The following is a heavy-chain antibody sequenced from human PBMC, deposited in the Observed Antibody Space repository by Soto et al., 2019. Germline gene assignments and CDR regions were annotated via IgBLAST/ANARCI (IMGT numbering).Heavy chain of an antibody. CDR3: ARGQIVRGDYYYGMDV. Sequence: PGESLKISCKCSGYSFTIYWISWVRQMPGKGLEWMGRIDPSDSYTNYSPSFQGHVTISADKSISTAYLQWSSLKASDNAMYYCARGQIVRGDYYYGMDVWGQGTTVTVSS. D-gene: IGHD6-6*01. CDR1: GYSFTIYW. V-gene: IGHV5-10-1*01. CDR2: IDPSDSYT. J-gene: IGHJ6*02.